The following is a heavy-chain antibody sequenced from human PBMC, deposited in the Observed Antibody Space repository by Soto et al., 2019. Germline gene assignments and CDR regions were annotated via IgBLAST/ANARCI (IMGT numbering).Heavy chain of an antibody. CDR2: IYYSGST. J-gene: IGHJ5*02. Sequence: QVQLQESGPGLVKPSQTLSLTCTVSGGSLSSGGYYWSWIRQHPGKGLEWIGYIYYSGSTNSNPSPTCQVTVSVDTSKNQCSLKLSSVTAADTAVYLCSSGSCISTGCYYGWSDPWGQGTLVTVSS. D-gene: IGHD3-3*02. V-gene: IGHV4-31*01. CDR1: GGSLSSGGYY. CDR3: SSGSCISTGCYYGWSDP.